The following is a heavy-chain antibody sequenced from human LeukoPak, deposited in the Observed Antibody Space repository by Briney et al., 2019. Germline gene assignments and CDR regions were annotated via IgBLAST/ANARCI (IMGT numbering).Heavy chain of an antibody. CDR1: GYSFTSFW. J-gene: IGHJ4*02. V-gene: IGHV5-51*01. CDR2: IDPADSDT. CDR3: ARGGGYGDYVFDY. Sequence: GESLKISCKGSGYSFTSFWIGWVRQMPGKGLECMGIIDPADSDTRYSPSFQGQVTISADKSINTAYLQWSSLKASDTAMYYCARGGGYGDYVFDYWGQGTLVTVSS. D-gene: IGHD4-17*01.